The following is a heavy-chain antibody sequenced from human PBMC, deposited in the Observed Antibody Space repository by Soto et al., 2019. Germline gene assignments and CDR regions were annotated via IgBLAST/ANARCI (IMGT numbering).Heavy chain of an antibody. J-gene: IGHJ3*01. CDR3: ARPLIGNTIDL. V-gene: IGHV1-46*01. D-gene: IGHD1-7*01. CDR2: INPSRGSA. CDR1: GYTFFKYF. Sequence: EASVKVSCKASGYTFFKYFIHWVRQAPGQGLEWIGIINPSRGSATYGPIFQGRVSLTTDMPTSTVYMELSSLRSEDTAIYYCARPLIGNTIDLWGQGXSVTVSS.